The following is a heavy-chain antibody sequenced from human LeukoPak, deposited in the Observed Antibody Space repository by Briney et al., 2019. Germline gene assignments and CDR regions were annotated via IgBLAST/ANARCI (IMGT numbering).Heavy chain of an antibody. CDR3: TTGRYCSGGSCYGDY. Sequence: GSLRLSCAASGFTFSNAWMSWVRQAPGKGLEWVGRIKSKTDGGTTDYAAPVKGRFTISRDDSKNTLYLQMNSLKTEDTAVYYCTTGRYCSGGSCYGDYWGQGTLVTVSS. J-gene: IGHJ4*02. CDR1: GFTFSNAW. CDR2: IKSKTDGGTT. V-gene: IGHV3-15*01. D-gene: IGHD2-15*01.